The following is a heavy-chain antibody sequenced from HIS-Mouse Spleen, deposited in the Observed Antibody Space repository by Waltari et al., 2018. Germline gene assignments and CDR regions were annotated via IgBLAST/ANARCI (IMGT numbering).Heavy chain of an antibody. CDR2: INPNSGGT. CDR1: GYTFTGYY. V-gene: IGHV1-2*02. Sequence: QVQLVQSGAEVKKPGASVKVSCKASGYTFTGYYMHWVQQAPGQGLEWMGWINPNSGGTNYAQKFQGRVTMTRDTSISTAYMELSRLRSDDTAVYYCARVSHNWNYETAFDIWGQGTMVTVSS. CDR3: ARVSHNWNYETAFDI. D-gene: IGHD1-7*01. J-gene: IGHJ3*02.